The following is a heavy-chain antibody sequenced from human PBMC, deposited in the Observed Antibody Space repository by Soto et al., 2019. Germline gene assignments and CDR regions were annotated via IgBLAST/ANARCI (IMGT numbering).Heavy chain of an antibody. J-gene: IGHJ5*02. CDR2: IYWDDDK. V-gene: IGHV2-5*02. Sequence: QITLKESGPTLVKPTQTLTLTCTFSGFSLTTSGVGVGWIRQPPGKALEWLALIYWDDDKRYSPSLNSRLTIPTDTTTHPVVLTMTNMSPPDTATYFSAHRTTTVTSWFYPWGQGTLVTVSS. D-gene: IGHD4-17*01. CDR1: GFSLTTSGVG. CDR3: AHRTTTVTSWFYP.